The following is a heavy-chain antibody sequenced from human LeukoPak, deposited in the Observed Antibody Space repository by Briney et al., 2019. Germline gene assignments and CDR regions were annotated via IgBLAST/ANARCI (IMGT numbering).Heavy chain of an antibody. V-gene: IGHV3-23*01. D-gene: IGHD1-26*01. Sequence: PGGSLRLSCAASGFTFSDYYMSWIRQAPGKGLEWVSGISGSGGGTYYADSVKGRFTISRDNAKNTLYLQMNSLRAEDTAVYYCAKGPYSGFSWGQGTLVTVSS. CDR2: ISGSGGGT. CDR1: GFTFSDYY. J-gene: IGHJ5*02. CDR3: AKGPYSGFS.